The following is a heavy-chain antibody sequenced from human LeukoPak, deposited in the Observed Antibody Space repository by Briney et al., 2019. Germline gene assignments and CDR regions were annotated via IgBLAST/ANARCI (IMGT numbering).Heavy chain of an antibody. CDR2: IYYSGNT. D-gene: IGHD5-18*01. Sequence: PSETLSLTCTVSGGSISGYYWSWIRQPPGKGLEWIGFIYYSGNTNYNPSLKSRVTLSVDTSKNQFSLKLSSVTAADTAVYYCARIEDVTRGYNHAYYFDYWGQGTLVTVSS. V-gene: IGHV4-59*12. J-gene: IGHJ4*02. CDR1: GGSISGYY. CDR3: ARIEDVTRGYNHAYYFDY.